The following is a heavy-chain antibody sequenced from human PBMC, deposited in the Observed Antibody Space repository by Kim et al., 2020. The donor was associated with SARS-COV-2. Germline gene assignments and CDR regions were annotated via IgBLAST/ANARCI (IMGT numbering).Heavy chain of an antibody. CDR1: GFTFSSYE. CDR2: ISGSGSTI. Sequence: GGSLRLSCAASGFTFSSYEMNWVRQAPGKGLEWVSYISGSGSTIYYADFVKGRFTISRDNAKNSLYLQMNSLRAEDTAVYYCARDTIVVVIHPDYFDYWGQGTLVTVSS. CDR3: ARDTIVVVIHPDYFDY. J-gene: IGHJ4*02. V-gene: IGHV3-48*03. D-gene: IGHD3-22*01.